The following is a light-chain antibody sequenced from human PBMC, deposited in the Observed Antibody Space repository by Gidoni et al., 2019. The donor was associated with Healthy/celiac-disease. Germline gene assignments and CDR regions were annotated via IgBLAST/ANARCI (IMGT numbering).Light chain of an antibody. CDR2: KAS. V-gene: IGKV1-5*03. Sequence: DIQMTQSPSTLSASVGDRVTITCRASQSISSWLAWYQQKPGKASKLLIYKASSLESGVPSRFSGSGSGTEFTLTISSLQPDDFATYYCQQYNSYSATCGQGTKVEIK. CDR1: QSISSW. J-gene: IGKJ1*01. CDR3: QQYNSYSAT.